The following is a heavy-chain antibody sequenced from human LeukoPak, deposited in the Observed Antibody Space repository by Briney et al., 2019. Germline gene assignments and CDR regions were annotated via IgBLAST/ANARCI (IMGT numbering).Heavy chain of an antibody. Sequence: SETLSLTCTVSGGSISSGSYYWGWIRQPPGKGLEWIGSIYYSGSTYYNPSLKSRVTISVDTSKNQFSLKLSSVTAADTAVYYCASYSSSSEIFYYYYYYYMDVWGKGTTVTVSS. V-gene: IGHV4-39*01. CDR2: IYYSGST. CDR3: ASYSSSSEIFYYYYYYYMDV. CDR1: GGSISSGSYY. D-gene: IGHD6-6*01. J-gene: IGHJ6*03.